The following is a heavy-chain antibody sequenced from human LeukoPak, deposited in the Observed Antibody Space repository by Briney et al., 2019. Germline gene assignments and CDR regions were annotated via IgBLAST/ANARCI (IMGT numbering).Heavy chain of an antibody. D-gene: IGHD6-13*01. CDR2: ITAYRGDV. Sequence: GASVKVSFTASGDIFRRYGVTWVRPAPAQGIAWMGWITAYRGDVEYAQKFQARVTMTANTSTDTAYIELRSLRSDDSATYYCARSYSASWWPHPYRRDVWGQGTTVTVSS. J-gene: IGHJ6*02. V-gene: IGHV1-18*01. CDR1: GDIFRRYG. CDR3: ARSYSASWWPHPYRRDV.